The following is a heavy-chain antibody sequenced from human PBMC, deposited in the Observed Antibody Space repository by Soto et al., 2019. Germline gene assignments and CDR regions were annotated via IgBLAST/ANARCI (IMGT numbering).Heavy chain of an antibody. D-gene: IGHD2-15*01. Sequence: GGSLRLSCAASGFTFSNYAMHWVRQAPGKGLEWVAIIAYDGSIKYYADSVKGRFTISRDSSKNTLNLQMNSLRTEDTAVYYCARPGYCSGASCYEYLDTWGQGTLVTSPQ. CDR3: ARPGYCSGASCYEYLDT. J-gene: IGHJ5*02. CDR2: IAYDGSIK. CDR1: GFTFSNYA. V-gene: IGHV3-30-3*01.